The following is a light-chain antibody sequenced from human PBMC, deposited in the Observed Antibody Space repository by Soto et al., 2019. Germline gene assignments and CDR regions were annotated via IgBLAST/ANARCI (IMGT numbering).Light chain of an antibody. CDR3: SSYAGSNNYV. CDR2: GVR. J-gene: IGLJ1*01. V-gene: IGLV2-8*01. Sequence: QSALTQPPSASGSPGQSVTISCTGTSSDVGGYNYVSWYQQHPGKAPKLLIYGVRERPSGVPDRFPGSKSGNTASLTVSWLQGEDEADYYCSSYAGSNNYVFGTGTKVTVL. CDR1: SSDVGGYNY.